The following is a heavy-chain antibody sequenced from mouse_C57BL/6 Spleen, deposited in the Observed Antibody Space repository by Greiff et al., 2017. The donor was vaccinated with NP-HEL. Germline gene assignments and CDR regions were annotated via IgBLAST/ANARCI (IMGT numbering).Heavy chain of an antibody. D-gene: IGHD1-1*01. J-gene: IGHJ2*01. CDR3: AREGTTVVAPCFDY. Sequence: EVQLQESGPELVKPGASVKISCKASGYSFTDYNMNWVKQSNGKSLEWIGVINPNYGTTSYNQKFKGKATLTVDQSSSTAYMQLNSLTSEDSAVYYCAREGTTVVAPCFDYWGQGTTLTVSS. V-gene: IGHV1-39*01. CDR1: GYSFTDYN. CDR2: INPNYGTT.